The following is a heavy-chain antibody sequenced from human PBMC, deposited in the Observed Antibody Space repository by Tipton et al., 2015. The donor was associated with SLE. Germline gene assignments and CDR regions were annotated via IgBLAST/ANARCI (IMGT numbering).Heavy chain of an antibody. V-gene: IGHV3-33*01. CDR2: IWYDGSNQ. Sequence: RSLRLSCAASGFSFSNYAMHWVRQAPGKGLEWVSLIWYDGSNQLYADSVKGRFTISRDNSKSTVYLQMNSLRAEDTAVYYCASELGIGFDYWGQGTLVTVSS. D-gene: IGHD7-27*01. CDR1: GFSFSNYA. CDR3: ASELGIGFDY. J-gene: IGHJ4*02.